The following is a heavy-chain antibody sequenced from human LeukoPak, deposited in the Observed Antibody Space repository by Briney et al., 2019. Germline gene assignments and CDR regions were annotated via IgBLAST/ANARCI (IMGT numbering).Heavy chain of an antibody. J-gene: IGHJ4*02. D-gene: IGHD3-22*01. CDR2: FDPEDGET. V-gene: IGHV1-24*01. CDR3: ATLPYYYDSSGGSDY. CDR1: GYTLTELS. Sequence: ASVKVSCKVSGYTLTELSMHWVRQAPGKGLEWMGGFDPEDGETIYAQKFQGRVTMTEDTSTDTAYMELSSPRSEDTAVYYCATLPYYYDSSGGSDYWGQGTLVTVSS.